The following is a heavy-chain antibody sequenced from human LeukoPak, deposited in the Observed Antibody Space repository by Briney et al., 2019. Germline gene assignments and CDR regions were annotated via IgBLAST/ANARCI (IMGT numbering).Heavy chain of an antibody. Sequence: ASVKVSCKASGYTFTSYYMHWVRQAPGQGLEWMGIINPSGGSTSYAQKFQGRVTMTRDTSTSTVYMELSSLRSEDTAVYYCARDPTVTLYFEYAFDIWGQGTMVTVSS. CDR2: INPSGGST. V-gene: IGHV1-46*01. J-gene: IGHJ3*02. CDR1: GYTFTSYY. D-gene: IGHD4-17*01. CDR3: ARDPTVTLYFEYAFDI.